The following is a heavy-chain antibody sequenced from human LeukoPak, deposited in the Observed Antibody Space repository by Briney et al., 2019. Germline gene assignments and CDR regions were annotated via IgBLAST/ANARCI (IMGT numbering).Heavy chain of an antibody. D-gene: IGHD5-12*01. CDR3: ARWQGGYHYVPYGMDV. J-gene: IGHJ6*02. CDR1: GFTFSSYE. V-gene: IGHV3-48*03. CDR2: ISSSGSTI. Sequence: GGSLRLSCAASGFTFSSYEMNWVRQAPGKGLEWVSYISSSGSTIYSADSVKGRFTISRDNAKNSLYLQMNSLRAEYTAVYYCARWQGGYHYVPYGMDVWGQGTTVTVSS.